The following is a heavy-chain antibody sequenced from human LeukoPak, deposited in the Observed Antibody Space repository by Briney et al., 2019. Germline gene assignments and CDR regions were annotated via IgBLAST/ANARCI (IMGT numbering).Heavy chain of an antibody. CDR3: ARGRRDGYNYVNWFDP. CDR2: IYYSGST. J-gene: IGHJ5*02. V-gene: IGHV4-59*01. Sequence: SETLSLTCTVSGDSMSTSNYYWSWIRQPPGKGLEWIGHIYYSGSTNSNPSLKSRGTISVDTSKNEFSLKLSSVTAADTAVYYCARGRRDGYNYVNWFDPWGQGTLVTVSS. D-gene: IGHD5-24*01. CDR1: GDSMSTSNYY.